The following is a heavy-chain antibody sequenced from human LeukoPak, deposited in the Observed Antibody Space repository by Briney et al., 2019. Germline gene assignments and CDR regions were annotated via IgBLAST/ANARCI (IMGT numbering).Heavy chain of an antibody. CDR2: INPSGGRT. J-gene: IGHJ6*02. V-gene: IGHV1-46*01. CDR3: ARVSVDTAMVYGMDV. Sequence: ASVKVSCTASGYTFSAHDINWVRQAPGQGLEWLGVINPSGGRTTYAQKFQGRVTMTRDTSISTAYMELSRLRSDDTAVYYCARVSVDTAMVYGMDVWGQGTTVTVSS. D-gene: IGHD5-18*01. CDR1: GYTFSAHD.